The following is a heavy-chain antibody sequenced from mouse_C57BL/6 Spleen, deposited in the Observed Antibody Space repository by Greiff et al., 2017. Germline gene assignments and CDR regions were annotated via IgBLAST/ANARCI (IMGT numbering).Heavy chain of an antibody. CDR1: GFTFSNYW. CDR2: IRLKSDNYAT. V-gene: IGHV6-3*01. CDR3: TGHLLRAWFAY. Sequence: EVNVVESGGGLVQPGGSMKLSCVASGFTFSNYWMNWVRQSPEKGLEWGAQIRLKSDNYATHYAESVKGRFTISRDDSKSSVYLQMNNLRAEDTGIYYCTGHLLRAWFAYWGQGTLVTVSA. J-gene: IGHJ3*01.